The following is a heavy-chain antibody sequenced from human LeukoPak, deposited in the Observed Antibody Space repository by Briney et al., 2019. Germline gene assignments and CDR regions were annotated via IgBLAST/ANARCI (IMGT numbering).Heavy chain of an antibody. CDR3: VRASGRYYDFDC. V-gene: IGHV3-13*04. D-gene: IGHD1-26*01. Sequence: PGGSLTLSCAAAGFTVSTYDTHCARQGTGGCLEWVSGIGIAGGTDYTGSVKGRFNISRDDAKNSLYLQMNSLRAGDTAVYYCVRASGRYYDFDCWGQGTLVTVSS. J-gene: IGHJ4*02. CDR2: IGIAGGT. CDR1: GFTVSTYD.